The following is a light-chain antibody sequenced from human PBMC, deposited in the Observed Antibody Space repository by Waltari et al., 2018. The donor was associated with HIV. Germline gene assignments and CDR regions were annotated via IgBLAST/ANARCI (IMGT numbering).Light chain of an antibody. V-gene: IGKV1-5*03. CDR2: KAS. Sequence: DIQMTQSLSTLSASVGDRVTLTCRASQSISNWLAWYQQKPGNAPKLLIYKASTLEGGVPSRFRGSGSGTEFTLTINSLQPDDFATYFCQQYYLSPWTFGQGARV. CDR3: QQYYLSPWT. J-gene: IGKJ1*01. CDR1: QSISNW.